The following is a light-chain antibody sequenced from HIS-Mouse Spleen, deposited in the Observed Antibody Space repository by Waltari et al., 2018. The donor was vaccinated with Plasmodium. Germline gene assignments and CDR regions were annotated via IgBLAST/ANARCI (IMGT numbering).Light chain of an antibody. V-gene: IGLV3-1*01. CDR2: QDS. J-gene: IGLJ2*01. CDR1: KLGDKY. CDR3: QAWDSSTVV. Sequence: SYELTQPPSVSVSPGQTASITCSGDKLGDKYACWYQQKPGQSPVLVIYQDSKRPSGIHERFSGSTSGITANLTICLTQAMDEAVYCCQAWDSSTVVCGGGTKLTVL.